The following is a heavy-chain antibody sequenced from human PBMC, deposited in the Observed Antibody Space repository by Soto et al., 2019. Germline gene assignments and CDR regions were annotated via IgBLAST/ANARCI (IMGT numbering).Heavy chain of an antibody. J-gene: IGHJ6*02. V-gene: IGHV4-39*01. Sequence: PSETLSLTCTVSGSSISSDSFCWAWIRQPPGKGLEWFAIIYYSGVTYYNPSLAGRLTMSADTSNQLSLTLSTVTAADTALYHCARTQPHRNCSGGTCRTAYSMDVWGQGTKVTVSS. D-gene: IGHD2-15*01. CDR3: ARTQPHRNCSGGTCRTAYSMDV. CDR1: GSSISSDSFC. CDR2: IYYSGVT.